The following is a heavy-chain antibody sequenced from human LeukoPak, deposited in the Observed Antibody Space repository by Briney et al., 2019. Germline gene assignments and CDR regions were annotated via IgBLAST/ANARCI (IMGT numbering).Heavy chain of an antibody. V-gene: IGHV1-2*02. Sequence: ASVKVSCKASGYTFTGYYMHWVRQAPGQGLEWMGWINPNSGGTNYAQKFQGRVTMTRDTSISTAYVELSRLRSDDTAVYYCAREGSGWYMDFQHWGQGTLVTVSS. CDR2: INPNSGGT. CDR1: GYTFTGYY. CDR3: AREGSGWYMDFQH. J-gene: IGHJ1*01. D-gene: IGHD6-19*01.